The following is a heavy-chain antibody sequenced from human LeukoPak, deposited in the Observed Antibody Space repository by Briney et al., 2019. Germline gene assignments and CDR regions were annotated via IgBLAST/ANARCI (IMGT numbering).Heavy chain of an antibody. V-gene: IGHV3-23*01. CDR3: AKDLRIQLWLFDY. D-gene: IGHD5-18*01. CDR1: GFTFSSYG. J-gene: IGHJ4*02. CDR2: ISGSGGST. Sequence: GGSLRLSCAASGFTFSSYGMSWVRQAPGKGLEWVSAISGSGGSTYYADSVKGRFTISRDNSKNTLYLQMNSLRAEDTAVYYCAKDLRIQLWLFDYWGQGTLVTVSS.